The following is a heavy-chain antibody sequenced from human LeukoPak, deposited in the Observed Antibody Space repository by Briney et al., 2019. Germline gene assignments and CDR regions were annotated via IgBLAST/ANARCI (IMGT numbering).Heavy chain of an antibody. CDR1: GFTFSSYG. CDR3: AKDVISRYYFDY. CDR2: IRGSGGST. Sequence: GGSLRLSCAASGFTFSSYGMSWVRQAPGKGPEWVSAIRGSGGSTYYADSVKGRFTISRDNSKNTLYLQMNSLRAEDTAVHYCAKDVISRYYFDYWGQGTLVTVSS. D-gene: IGHD2/OR15-2a*01. V-gene: IGHV3-23*01. J-gene: IGHJ4*02.